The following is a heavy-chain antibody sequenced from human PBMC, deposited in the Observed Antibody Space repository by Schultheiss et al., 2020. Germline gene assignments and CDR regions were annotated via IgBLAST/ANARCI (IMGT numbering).Heavy chain of an antibody. V-gene: IGHV3-64*01. Sequence: GGSLRLSCAASGFTFSSYAMHWVRQAPGKGLEYVSAISSNGGSTYYANSVKGRFTISRDNSKNTLYLQMGSLRAEDMAVYYCARGSPINSSWGQGTLVTVSS. CDR1: GFTFSSYA. CDR3: ARGSPINSS. J-gene: IGHJ4*02. D-gene: IGHD2-21*01. CDR2: ISSNGGST.